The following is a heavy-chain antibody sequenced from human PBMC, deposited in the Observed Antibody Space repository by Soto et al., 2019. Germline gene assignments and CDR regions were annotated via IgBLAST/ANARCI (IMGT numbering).Heavy chain of an antibody. V-gene: IGHV3-23*01. CDR2: ISATGGGT. D-gene: IGHD3-16*01. CDR1: GFPFSSYA. CDR3: AKDRRAGGNSAFYFDF. J-gene: IGHJ4*02. Sequence: GSLRLYCVSSGFPFSSYAMSWIRHAPGKGLEGVSLISATGGGTYYADSVKGRFTISRDNSHNTLYLQVHSLTAEDTAVYYCAKDRRAGGNSAFYFDFWGQGAQVTVSS.